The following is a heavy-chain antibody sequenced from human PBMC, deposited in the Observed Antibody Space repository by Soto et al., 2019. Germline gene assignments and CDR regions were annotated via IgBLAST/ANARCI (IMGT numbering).Heavy chain of an antibody. J-gene: IGHJ3*02. CDR2: ISYDGSNK. CDR3: AKVKSGIAVGLEAFDI. Sequence: GGSLRLSCAASGFTFSSYGMHWVRQAPGKGLEWVAVISYDGSNKYYADSVKGRFTISRDNSKNTLYLQMNSLRAEDTAVYYCAKVKSGIAVGLEAFDIWGQGTIVTVSS. V-gene: IGHV3-30*18. CDR1: GFTFSSYG. D-gene: IGHD6-19*01.